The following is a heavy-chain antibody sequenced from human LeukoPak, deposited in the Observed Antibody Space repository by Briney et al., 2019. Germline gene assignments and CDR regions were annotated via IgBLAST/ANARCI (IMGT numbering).Heavy chain of an antibody. D-gene: IGHD3-22*01. CDR1: GFTLSSYA. V-gene: IGHV3-23*01. Sequence: GGSLRLSCAASGFTLSSYAMSWVRQAPGKGLEWVSGITGSGDNTYNADSVKGRFTISRDISQNTLYLQMNSLRAEDTAVYYCAKQKAGSAYSAFDYWRQGTLVTVSS. J-gene: IGHJ4*02. CDR3: AKQKAGSAYSAFDY. CDR2: ITGSGDNT.